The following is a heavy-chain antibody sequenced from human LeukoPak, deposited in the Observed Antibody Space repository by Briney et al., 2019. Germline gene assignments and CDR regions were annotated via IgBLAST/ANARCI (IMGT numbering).Heavy chain of an antibody. CDR1: GGSIKSNNW. J-gene: IGHJ4*02. D-gene: IGHD3-22*01. V-gene: IGHV4-4*02. CDR3: ARATWLPVGLYYYDSSGYYYYFDY. Sequence: SETLSLTCAVSGGSIKSNNWWSWVRQPPGKGLEWIGEIYHSGSTNYNPSLESRVTVSVDKSKNQFSLDLSSVTAADTAVYYCARATWLPVGLYYYDSSGYYYYFDYWGQGTLVTVSS. CDR2: IYHSGST.